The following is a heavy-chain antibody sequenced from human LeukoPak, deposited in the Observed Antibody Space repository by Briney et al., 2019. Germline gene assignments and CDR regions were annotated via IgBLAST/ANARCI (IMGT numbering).Heavy chain of an antibody. J-gene: IGHJ4*02. CDR3: ARLPPDYVAAAGTGIVDY. CDR1: GYTFTSYD. D-gene: IGHD6-13*01. Sequence: ASVKVSCKASGYTFTSYDINWVRQATGQGLEWMGWMNPNSGNTGYAQKFQGRVTMTRNTSISTAYMELSSLRSEDTAVYYCARLPPDYVAAAGTGIVDYWGQGTLVTVSS. V-gene: IGHV1-8*01. CDR2: MNPNSGNT.